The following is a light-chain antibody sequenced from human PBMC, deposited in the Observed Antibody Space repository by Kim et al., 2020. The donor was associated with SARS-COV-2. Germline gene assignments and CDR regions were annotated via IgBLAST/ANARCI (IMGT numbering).Light chain of an antibody. V-gene: IGLV1-47*01. CDR2: NTN. Sequence: QSVLTQPPSASATPGQRVTISCSGGSSNVANNYVYWLQQFPGTAPKVVIHNTNQRPSGVPDRFSGSKSGSSASLGITGLRSDDEADYYCASWDGDLSVWMFGGGTQLTVL. CDR3: ASWDGDLSVWM. J-gene: IGLJ3*02. CDR1: SSNVANNY.